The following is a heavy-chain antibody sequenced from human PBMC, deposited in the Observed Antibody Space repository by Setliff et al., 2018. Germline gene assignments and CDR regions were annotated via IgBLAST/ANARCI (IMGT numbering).Heavy chain of an antibody. CDR2: INHTGST. Sequence: SETLSLTCAVYGGSFSGYYWSWIRQPPGKGLEWIGEINHTGSTNYSPSLKSRVTMFVDTSKNQFSLRLNSVTAADTAVFYCARHSRSSGGESWGQGTLVTVSS. D-gene: IGHD6-13*01. CDR1: GGSFSGYY. CDR3: ARHSRSSGGES. V-gene: IGHV4-34*01. J-gene: IGHJ4*02.